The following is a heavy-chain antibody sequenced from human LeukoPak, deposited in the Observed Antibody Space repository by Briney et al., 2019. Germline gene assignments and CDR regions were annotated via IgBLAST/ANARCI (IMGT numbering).Heavy chain of an antibody. D-gene: IGHD6-13*01. CDR3: TTRFGSSSSENFDY. CDR2: IKSKTDGGTT. V-gene: IGHV3-15*01. J-gene: IGHJ4*02. Sequence: TWTRQYPGKALECIGRIKSKTDGGTTDYAAPVKGRFTISRDDSKNTLYLQMNSLKTEDTAVYYCTTRFGSSSSENFDYWGQGTLVTVSS.